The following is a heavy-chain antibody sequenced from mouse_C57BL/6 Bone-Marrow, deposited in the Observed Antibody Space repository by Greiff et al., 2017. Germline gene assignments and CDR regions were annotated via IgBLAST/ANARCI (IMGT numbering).Heavy chain of an antibody. CDR1: GYTFTSYW. J-gene: IGHJ4*01. Sequence: QVQLQQPGAELVKPGASVKMSCKASGYTFTSYWITWVKQRPGQGLEWIGDIYPGSGSTNYNEKFKSKATLTVDTSSSTAYMQLSSRTSEDAAVYYWARGAVVACYYAMDYWGQGTSVTVSS. V-gene: IGHV1-55*01. D-gene: IGHD1-1*01. CDR2: IYPGSGST. CDR3: ARGAVVACYYAMDY.